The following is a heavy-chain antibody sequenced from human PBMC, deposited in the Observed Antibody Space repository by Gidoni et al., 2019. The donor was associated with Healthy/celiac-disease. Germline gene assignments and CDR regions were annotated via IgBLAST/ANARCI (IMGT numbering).Heavy chain of an antibody. CDR1: GYRFTSYW. D-gene: IGHD1-26*01. CDR3: ARIIVGATTGDY. Sequence: EVQLVHYAAEVKKPGESLRISFKGSGYRFTSYWISWVRQMPGKGLEWMGRIDPSDSYTNYSPSFQGHVTISADKSISTAYLQWSSLKASDTAMYYCARIIVGATTGDYWGQGTLVTVSS. J-gene: IGHJ4*02. V-gene: IGHV5-10-1*03. CDR2: IDPSDSYT.